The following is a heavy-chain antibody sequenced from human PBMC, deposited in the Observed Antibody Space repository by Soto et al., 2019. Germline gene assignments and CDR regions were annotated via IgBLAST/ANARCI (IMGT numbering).Heavy chain of an antibody. CDR2: INAGNGNT. CDR3: ARSNLDSSSWKKSYYYYYYMDV. V-gene: IGHV1-3*01. J-gene: IGHJ6*03. Sequence: ASVKVSCKASGYTFTSYAMHWVRQAPGQRLEWMGWINAGNGNTKYSQKFQGRVTITRDTSASTAYMELSSLRSEDTAVYYCARSNLDSSSWKKSYYYYYYMDVWGKGTTVTVSS. CDR1: GYTFTSYA. D-gene: IGHD6-13*01.